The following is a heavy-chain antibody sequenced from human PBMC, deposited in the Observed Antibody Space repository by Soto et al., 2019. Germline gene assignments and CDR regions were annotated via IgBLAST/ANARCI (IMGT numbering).Heavy chain of an antibody. J-gene: IGHJ4*02. D-gene: IGHD6-19*01. V-gene: IGHV3-7*03. CDR1: GSPVSGYW. CDR2: VNQDGIQK. CDR3: ARWESSDWYLGI. Sequence: PGGSRRPGCAGSGSPVSGYWMTGVRPPPGKGLEWVASVNQDGIQKFYVDSVKGRFTISRDNAKNSLFLQMISLRAKDTAVYYCARWESSDWYLGIWGQGTLVTVSS.